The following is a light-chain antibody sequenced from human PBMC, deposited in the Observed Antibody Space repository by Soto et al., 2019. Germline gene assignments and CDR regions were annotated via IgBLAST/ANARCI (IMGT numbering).Light chain of an antibody. CDR2: AAS. J-gene: IGKJ4*01. V-gene: IGKV1-39*01. CDR1: QSINTK. CDR3: QQTYSIPLT. Sequence: DIQMTQSPSSLSASVGYRVTITCRASQSINTKLNWYQQKPGKVPNLLIYAASSLQSGVPSRFSGSGSGTDFTLAISALQPDDFATYFCQQTYSIPLTFGGGTKVDIK.